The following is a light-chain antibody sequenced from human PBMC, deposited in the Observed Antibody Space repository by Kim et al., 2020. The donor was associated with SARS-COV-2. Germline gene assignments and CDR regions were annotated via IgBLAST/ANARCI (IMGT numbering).Light chain of an antibody. V-gene: IGLV1-51*01. CDR1: NSNIGNHY. CDR2: DNN. Sequence: GEKVTISCAGSNSNIGNHYVSWYQHLPGTAPKLIIYDNNKRPSGIPDRFSGSKSGTSATLGITGLQTGDEADYYCVTWDISLSEVLFGGGTQLTVL. CDR3: VTWDISLSEVL. J-gene: IGLJ2*01.